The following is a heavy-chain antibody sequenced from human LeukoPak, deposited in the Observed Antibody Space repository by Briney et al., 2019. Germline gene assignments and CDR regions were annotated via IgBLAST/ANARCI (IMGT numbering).Heavy chain of an antibody. CDR2: ISGSGGST. Sequence: GGSLRLSCAASGFTFSSYAMSWVRQAPGKGLEWVSAISGSGGSTYYADSVKGRFTISRDNAKNSLYLQMNSLRAEDTAVYYCARRSAGTGSDFDYWGQGTLVTVSS. J-gene: IGHJ4*02. CDR3: ARRSAGTGSDFDY. D-gene: IGHD6-13*01. CDR1: GFTFSSYA. V-gene: IGHV3-23*01.